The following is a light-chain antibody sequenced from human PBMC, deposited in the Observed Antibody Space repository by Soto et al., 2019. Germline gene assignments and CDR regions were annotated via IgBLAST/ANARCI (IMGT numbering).Light chain of an antibody. J-gene: IGLJ2*01. V-gene: IGLV2-11*01. CDR3: CSYVGSIAVI. CDR2: DVS. Sequence: QSALTQPRSVSGSPGQSVTISCTGTSSDVGGYNYVSWYQQHPGKAPKLMTYDVSKRPSGVPDRFSGSKSGNTASLTISGLQAKDEADYYCCSYVGSIAVIFGGGTKLTVL. CDR1: SSDVGGYNY.